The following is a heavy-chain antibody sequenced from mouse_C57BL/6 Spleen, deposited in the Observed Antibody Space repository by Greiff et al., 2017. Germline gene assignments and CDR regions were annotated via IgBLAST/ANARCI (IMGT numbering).Heavy chain of an antibody. CDR2: FYPGSGSL. V-gene: IGHV1-62-2*01. Sequence: VKLQESGAELVKPGASVKLSCKASGYTFTEYTIHWVKQRSGQGLEWIGWFYPGSGSLKYNEKFKDKATLTADKSSSPVYMVLSRLTSEYSAVYFCARHEVSYAMDYWGQGTSVTVSS. J-gene: IGHJ4*01. CDR3: ARHEVSYAMDY. CDR1: GYTFTEYT.